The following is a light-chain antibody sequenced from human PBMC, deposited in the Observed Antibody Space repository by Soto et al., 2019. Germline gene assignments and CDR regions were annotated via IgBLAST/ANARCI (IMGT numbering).Light chain of an antibody. CDR1: QSVDNE. J-gene: IGKJ4*01. V-gene: IGKV3D-15*01. CDR2: DAS. Sequence: DIVMTQSPATLSVSPGDRATISCRASQSVDNELAWYQQKPGQPPRLLIYDASTRATGIPARFGGSQSGTDFSRTISSLLSEDVAVYFGQQYNNSPLTVGRGTKVETK. CDR3: QQYNNSPLT.